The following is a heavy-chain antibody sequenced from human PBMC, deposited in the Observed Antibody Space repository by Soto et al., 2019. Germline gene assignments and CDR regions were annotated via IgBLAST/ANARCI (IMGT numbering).Heavy chain of an antibody. J-gene: IGHJ4*02. CDR2: INHSGST. D-gene: IGHD6-19*01. Sequence: SETLSLTCAVYGGSFSGYYWSWIRQPPGKGLEWIGEINHSGSTNYNPSLKSRVTISVDTSKNQFSLKLSSVTAADTAVYYCARAVAGSFDYWGQGTLVTVSS. V-gene: IGHV4-34*01. CDR1: GGSFSGYY. CDR3: ARAVAGSFDY.